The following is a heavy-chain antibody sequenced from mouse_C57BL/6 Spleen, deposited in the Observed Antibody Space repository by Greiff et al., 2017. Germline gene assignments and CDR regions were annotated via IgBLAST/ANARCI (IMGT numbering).Heavy chain of an antibody. D-gene: IGHD1-1*01. Sequence: QVQLKQSGPGLVQPSQSLSITCTVSGFSLTSYGVHWVRQSPGKGLEWLGVIWSGGSTDYNAAFISRLSISKDNSKSQVFFKMNSLQADDTAIYYCARMVYGSSYGYWYFNVWGTGTTVTVSS. J-gene: IGHJ1*03. CDR1: GFSLTSYG. V-gene: IGHV2-2*01. CDR2: IWSGGST. CDR3: ARMVYGSSYGYWYFNV.